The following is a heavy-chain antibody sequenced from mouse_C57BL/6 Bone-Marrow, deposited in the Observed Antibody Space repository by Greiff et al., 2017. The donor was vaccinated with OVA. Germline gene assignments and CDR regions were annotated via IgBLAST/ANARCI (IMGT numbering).Heavy chain of an antibody. CDR1: GYAFTNYL. J-gene: IGHJ2*01. CDR3: ARVLYYYGSSNFDY. V-gene: IGHV1-54*01. CDR2: INPGSGGT. Sequence: QVQLQQSGAELVRPGTSVKVSCKASGYAFTNYLIEWVKQRPGQGLEWIGVINPGSGGTNYNEKFKGKATLTADKSSSTAYMQLSSLTSEDSAVYFCARVLYYYGSSNFDYWGQGTTLTVSS. D-gene: IGHD1-1*01.